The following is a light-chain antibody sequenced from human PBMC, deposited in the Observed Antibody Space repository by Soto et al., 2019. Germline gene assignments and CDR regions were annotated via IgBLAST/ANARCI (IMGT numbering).Light chain of an antibody. Sequence: QAVVTQEPSFSVSPGGTVTLTCGLSSGSVSTNYYPSWYQQTPGQAPRTLIYNTNIRSSGVPDRFSGSMLGNKAALTITGAQADDESDYYCVLYLGSGTVAFGGGTKLTV. J-gene: IGLJ2*01. CDR2: NTN. CDR3: VLYLGSGTVA. V-gene: IGLV8-61*01. CDR1: SGSVSTNYY.